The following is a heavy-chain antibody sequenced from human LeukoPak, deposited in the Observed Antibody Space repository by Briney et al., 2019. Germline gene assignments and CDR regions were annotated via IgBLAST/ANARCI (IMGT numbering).Heavy chain of an antibody. V-gene: IGHV1-8*01. Sequence: ASVKVSCKASGYTFTSYGIKWVRQATGQGLEWMGWMNPNSGNTGYAQKFQGRVTMTRNTSISTAYMELSSLRSEDTAVYYCARAGYYYDSSGYFVDYWGQGTLVTVSS. CDR3: ARAGYYYDSSGYFVDY. D-gene: IGHD3-22*01. CDR1: GYTFTSYG. J-gene: IGHJ4*02. CDR2: MNPNSGNT.